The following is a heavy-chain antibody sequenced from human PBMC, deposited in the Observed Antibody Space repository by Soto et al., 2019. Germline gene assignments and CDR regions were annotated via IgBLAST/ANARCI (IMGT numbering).Heavy chain of an antibody. Sequence: QVHLVESGGGVVQPGTSLRLSCTASGFIFSSYGMHWVRQAPGKGLEWVAVIWFDASNVYYADSVKGRFTISRDNSKNILHLQMNSLRVDDTAVYYCARAMAATTPFDYCGQGTVVTVSS. CDR1: GFIFSSYG. D-gene: IGHD1-26*01. CDR3: ARAMAATTPFDY. V-gene: IGHV3-33*01. J-gene: IGHJ4*02. CDR2: IWFDASNV.